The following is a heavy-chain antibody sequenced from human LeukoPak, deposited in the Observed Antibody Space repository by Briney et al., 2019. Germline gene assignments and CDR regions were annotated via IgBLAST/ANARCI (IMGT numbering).Heavy chain of an antibody. J-gene: IGHJ4*02. D-gene: IGHD3-22*01. CDR3: LRGDSRDF. CDR1: GFTFSTYT. V-gene: IGHV3-21*01. CDR2: INGGGSTT. Sequence: RGSLRLSCAASGFTFSTYTMNWARQAPGKGLEWVSSINGGGSTTHYADSVKGRFTISRDNAQNSLYLQMNSLRVDDAAVYYCLRGDSRDFWGQGTLVTVSS.